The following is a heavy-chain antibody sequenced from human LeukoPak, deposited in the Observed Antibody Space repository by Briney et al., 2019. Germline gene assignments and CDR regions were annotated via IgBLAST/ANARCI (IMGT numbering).Heavy chain of an antibody. CDR2: ISASNGNT. V-gene: IGHV1-18*04. CDR3: ARGGGLRYFDWLQEFDY. J-gene: IGHJ4*02. CDR1: GYTFTSYD. D-gene: IGHD3-9*01. Sequence: ASVKVSCKASGYTFTSYDISWVRQAPGQGLEWMAWISASNGNTNYAEKFQGRVNMTTDTSTSTAYMDLRNLTSDDTAVYYCARGGGLRYFDWLQEFDYWGQGTLVTVSS.